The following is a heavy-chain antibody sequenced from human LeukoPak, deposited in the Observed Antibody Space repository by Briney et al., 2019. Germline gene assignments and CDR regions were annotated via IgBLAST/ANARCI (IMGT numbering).Heavy chain of an antibody. D-gene: IGHD1-26*01. CDR1: GFTFSSYA. V-gene: IGHV3-23*01. J-gene: IGHJ6*02. CDR2: ISGSGGST. Sequence: QAGGSLRLSCAASGFTFSSYAMSWVRQAPGKGLEWVSAISGSGGSTYYADSVKGRFTISRDNSKNTLYLQMNSLRAEDTAVYYCATIVGATWANYYYYGMDVWGQGTTVTVSS. CDR3: ATIVGATWANYYYYGMDV.